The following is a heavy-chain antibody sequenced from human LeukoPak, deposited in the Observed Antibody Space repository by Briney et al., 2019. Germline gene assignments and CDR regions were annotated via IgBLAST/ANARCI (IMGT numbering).Heavy chain of an antibody. J-gene: IGHJ4*02. Sequence: SQTLSLTCSVSGGSVSSYYWSWIRQPAGKGLEWIGRIYTSGSTNYNPSLKSRVTMSVDTSKNQFSLKLSSVTAADTAVYYCARGDDSGYYYFDNWGQGTLVTVSS. CDR2: IYTSGST. V-gene: IGHV4-4*07. CDR3: ARGDDSGYYYFDN. D-gene: IGHD3-22*01. CDR1: GGSVSSYY.